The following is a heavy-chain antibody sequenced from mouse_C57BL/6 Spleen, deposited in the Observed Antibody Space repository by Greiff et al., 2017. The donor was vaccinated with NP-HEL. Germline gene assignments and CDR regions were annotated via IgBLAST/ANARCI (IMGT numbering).Heavy chain of an antibody. CDR3: ARTTTHYFDY. CDR2: IYPGDGDT. V-gene: IGHV1-82*01. D-gene: IGHD1-1*01. J-gene: IGHJ2*01. CDR1: GYAFSSSW. Sequence: VKVVESGPELVKPGASVKISCKASGYAFSSSWMNWVKQRPGKGLEWIGRIYPGDGDTNYNGKFKGKATLTADKSSSTAYMQLSSLTSEDSAVYFCARTTTHYFDYWGQGTTLTVSS.